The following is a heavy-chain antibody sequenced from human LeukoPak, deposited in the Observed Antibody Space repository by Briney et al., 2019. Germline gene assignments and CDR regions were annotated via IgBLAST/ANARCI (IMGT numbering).Heavy chain of an antibody. CDR3: AKDGDYYDSSGYYRASPALGY. CDR1: GFTFSNAW. J-gene: IGHJ4*02. Sequence: GGSLRLSCAASGFTFSNAWMSWVRQASGKGLEWVSAISGSGGSTYYADSVKGRFTISRDNSKNTLYLQMNSLRAEDTAVYYCAKDGDYYDSSGYYRASPALGYWGQGTLVTVSS. D-gene: IGHD3-22*01. V-gene: IGHV3-23*01. CDR2: ISGSGGST.